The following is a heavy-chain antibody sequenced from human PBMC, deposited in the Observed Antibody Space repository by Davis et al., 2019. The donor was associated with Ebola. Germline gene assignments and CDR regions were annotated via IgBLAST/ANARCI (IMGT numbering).Heavy chain of an antibody. D-gene: IGHD1-26*01. V-gene: IGHV3-21*04. CDR1: GFTFSSYS. CDR2: ISSSSSYT. J-gene: IGHJ4*02. CDR3: ARKDAGSNPFDC. Sequence: GGSLRLSCAASGFTFSSYSMNWVRQAPGKGLEWVSSISSSSSYTNYADSVKGRFTISRDNAKNSLYLQMNSLRVDDTAIYYCARKDAGSNPFDCWGQGTLVTVSS.